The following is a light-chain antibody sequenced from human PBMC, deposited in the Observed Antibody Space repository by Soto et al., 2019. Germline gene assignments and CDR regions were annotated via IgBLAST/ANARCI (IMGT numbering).Light chain of an antibody. Sequence: DIQMTQSPSTLSGSVGDRVTITCRASQTISSWLAWYQQKPGKAPKLLIYKASTLKSGVPSRFSGSGSGTEFTLTISRLQSEDFAVDYYQQYNNWPSWTCGQGTKVDIK. CDR2: KAS. CDR3: QQYNNWPSWT. CDR1: QTISSW. V-gene: IGKV1-5*03. J-gene: IGKJ1*01.